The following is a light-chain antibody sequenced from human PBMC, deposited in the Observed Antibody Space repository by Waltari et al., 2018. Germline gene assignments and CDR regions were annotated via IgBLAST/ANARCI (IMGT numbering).Light chain of an antibody. J-gene: IGLJ2*01. CDR1: ILRTYY. Sequence: SSALTQDPAVSVALVQPVRITCTGDILRTYYGNWCRQKPGQPPELVIYGKNNRPSGIPDRFSASSSGNTASLIITGAQAEDEADYYCSSRELSGHVVFGGGTRLTVL. CDR2: GKN. CDR3: SSRELSGHVV. V-gene: IGLV3-19*01.